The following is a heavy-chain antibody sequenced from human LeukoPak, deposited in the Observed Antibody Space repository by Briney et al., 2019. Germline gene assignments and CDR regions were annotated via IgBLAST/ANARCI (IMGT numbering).Heavy chain of an antibody. J-gene: IGHJ5*02. CDR3: ARRVTSSGWYRDDT. CDR2: ISHGGTT. V-gene: IGHV4-59*08. CDR1: GGSISSYY. D-gene: IGHD6-19*01. Sequence: SETLSLTCTVSGGSISSYYWSWIRQPPGKGLEWIGYISHGGTTSYNPSLQSRVTISVDTSKNQFSLKVTPVNAADTAVYYCARRVTSSGWYRDDTWGQGTLVTVSS.